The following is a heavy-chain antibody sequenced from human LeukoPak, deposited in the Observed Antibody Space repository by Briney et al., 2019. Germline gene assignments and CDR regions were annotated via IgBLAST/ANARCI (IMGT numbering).Heavy chain of an antibody. CDR3: ARPLAAADY. D-gene: IGHD6-13*01. V-gene: IGHV3-7*01. Sequence: GGSLRLSCAASGFTFSNYWMNWVRQAPGKGLECLANIKQDGSETYYADSVKGRFTISRDNSKNTLYLQMNSLRAEDTAVYYCARPLAAADYWGQGTLVTVSS. CDR1: GFTFSNYW. J-gene: IGHJ4*02. CDR2: IKQDGSET.